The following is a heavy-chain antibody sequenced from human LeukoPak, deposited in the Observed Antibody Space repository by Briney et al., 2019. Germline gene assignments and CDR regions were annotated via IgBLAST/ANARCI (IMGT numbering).Heavy chain of an antibody. J-gene: IGHJ5*02. D-gene: IGHD6-19*01. Sequence: GGSLRLSCAASGFTSSTYAMTWVRQAPGKGLEWVSGISGSGAATYYAESVKGRFTISRDNSKSTLYLQMNTLRADDTAVYYCAKGATSGWLLYWFDPWGQGTLVTVSS. V-gene: IGHV3-23*01. CDR2: ISGSGAAT. CDR3: AKGATSGWLLYWFDP. CDR1: GFTSSTYA.